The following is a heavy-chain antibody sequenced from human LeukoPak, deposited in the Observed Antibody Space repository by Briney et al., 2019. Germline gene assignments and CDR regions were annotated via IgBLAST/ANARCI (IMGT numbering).Heavy chain of an antibody. CDR1: GYTFTSYD. D-gene: IGHD3-3*01. CDR3: AKGRITIFGVVIPSFDY. Sequence: GASVKVSCKASGYTFTSYDINWVRQAPGQGLEWMGWINPNSGGTNYAQKFQGRVTMTRDTSISTAYMELSRLRSDDTAVYYCAKGRITIFGVVIPSFDYWGQGTLVTVSS. CDR2: INPNSGGT. V-gene: IGHV1-2*02. J-gene: IGHJ4*02.